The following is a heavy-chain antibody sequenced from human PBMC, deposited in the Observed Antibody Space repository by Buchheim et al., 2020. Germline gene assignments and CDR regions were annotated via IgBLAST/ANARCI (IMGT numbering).Heavy chain of an antibody. V-gene: IGHV4-34*01. J-gene: IGHJ6*02. CDR2: INHSGST. D-gene: IGHD6-13*01. CDR3: ARGVLSSSWYSFNYYYGMDV. CDR1: GGSFSGYY. Sequence: QVQLQQWGAGLLKPSETLSLTCAVFGGSFSGYYWSWIRQPPGKGLEWIGEINHSGSTNYNPSLKSRVTMSVHTTKNQFYLKLSSVTAADTAVYYCARGVLSSSWYSFNYYYGMDVWGQGTT.